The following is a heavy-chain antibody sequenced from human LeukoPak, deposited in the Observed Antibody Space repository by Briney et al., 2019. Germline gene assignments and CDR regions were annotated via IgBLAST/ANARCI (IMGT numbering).Heavy chain of an antibody. CDR2: INPNSDGT. D-gene: IGHD3-10*01. J-gene: IGHJ3*02. CDR1: GYTFTGYY. Sequence: GASVKVSCKASGYTFTGYYMHWVRQAPGQGLEWRGWINPNSDGTNYAQKFQGRVTMTRDTSISTAYMELSRLRSDDTAVYYCAISTGVDAFDIWGQGTMVTVSS. CDR3: AISTGVDAFDI. V-gene: IGHV1-2*02.